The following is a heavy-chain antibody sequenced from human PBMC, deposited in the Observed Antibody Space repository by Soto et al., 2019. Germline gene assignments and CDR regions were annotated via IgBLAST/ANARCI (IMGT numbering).Heavy chain of an antibody. CDR1: GGSISSGGYY. Sequence: PSETLSLTCTVSGGSISSGGYYWSWIRQHPGKGLEWIGYIYYSGSTYYNPSLKSRVTISVDTSKNQFSLKLTSVTAADTAVYYCARDQITGLSDYWRQATLVTVSS. CDR3: ARDQITGLSDY. D-gene: IGHD2-8*02. CDR2: IYYSGST. V-gene: IGHV4-31*03. J-gene: IGHJ4*02.